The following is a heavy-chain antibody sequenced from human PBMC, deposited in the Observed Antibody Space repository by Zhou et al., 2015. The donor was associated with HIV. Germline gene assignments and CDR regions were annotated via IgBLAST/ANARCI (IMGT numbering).Heavy chain of an antibody. CDR1: GFAFNDFA. J-gene: IGHJ4*02. CDR3: ARGRNGVTAALDY. Sequence: EVQLLESGGGLVQPGGSLRVSCAASGFAFNDFAMSWVRHRPGQGLEWISGISATGHGLFYANSVKGRFTISRDNFRKTLYLQMSSLSVEDTGTYYCARGRNGVTAALDYWGQGTLVTVAS. D-gene: IGHD3-3*01. V-gene: IGHV3-23*01. CDR2: ISATGHGL.